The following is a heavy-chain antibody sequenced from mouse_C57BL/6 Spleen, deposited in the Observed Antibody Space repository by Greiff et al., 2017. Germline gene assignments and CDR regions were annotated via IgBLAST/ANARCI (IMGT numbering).Heavy chain of an antibody. Sequence: EVQLQQSGPELVKPGASVKISCKASGYTFTDYYMNWVKQSHGKSLEWIGDINPNNGGTSYNQKFKGKATLTVDKSSGTAYMELRSLTSEDSAVYYCARNYGSSWDYWGQGTTLTVSS. D-gene: IGHD1-1*01. J-gene: IGHJ2*01. CDR2: INPNNGGT. V-gene: IGHV1-26*01. CDR3: ARNYGSSWDY. CDR1: GYTFTDYY.